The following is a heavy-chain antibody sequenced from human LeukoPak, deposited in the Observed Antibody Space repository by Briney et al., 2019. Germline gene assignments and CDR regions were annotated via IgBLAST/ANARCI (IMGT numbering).Heavy chain of an antibody. CDR2: IYSGGST. V-gene: IGHV3-66*01. CDR1: GFTVSSNY. CDR3: ASGPNRDYGGNSYYYYGMDV. J-gene: IGHJ6*02. D-gene: IGHD4-23*01. Sequence: GGSLRLSCAASGFTVSSNYMSWVRQAPGKGLEWVAVIYSGGSTYYADSVKGRFTISRDNSKNTLYLQMNSLRAEDTAVYYCASGPNRDYGGNSYYYYGMDVWGQGTTVTVSS.